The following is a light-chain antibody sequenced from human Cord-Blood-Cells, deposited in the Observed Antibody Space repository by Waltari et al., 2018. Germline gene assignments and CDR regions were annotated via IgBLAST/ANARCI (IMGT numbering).Light chain of an antibody. CDR2: EGS. CDR3: CSYAGRWV. Sequence: QSALTQPASVSGSPGQSITIPCTGTSSDVGSYNLVSWYQQHPGKAPQPMIYEGSKRPSGVSNRFSGSKSGNTASLTISGLQAEDEADYYCCSYAGRWVFGGGTKLTVL. J-gene: IGLJ3*02. V-gene: IGLV2-23*01. CDR1: SSDVGSYNL.